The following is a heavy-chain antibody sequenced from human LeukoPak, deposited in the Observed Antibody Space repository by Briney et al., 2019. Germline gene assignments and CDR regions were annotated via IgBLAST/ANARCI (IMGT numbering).Heavy chain of an antibody. CDR1: GGSISSGDYY. Sequence: SETLSLTCTVSGGSISSGDYYWSWIRQPPGKGLEWIGYIYYSGSTYYNPPLKSRVTISVDTSKNQFSLKLSSVTAADTAVYYCARAASGSSTINYYYYYMDVWGKGTTVTVSS. J-gene: IGHJ6*03. V-gene: IGHV4-30-4*08. CDR3: ARAASGSSTINYYYYYMDV. D-gene: IGHD2-15*01. CDR2: IYYSGST.